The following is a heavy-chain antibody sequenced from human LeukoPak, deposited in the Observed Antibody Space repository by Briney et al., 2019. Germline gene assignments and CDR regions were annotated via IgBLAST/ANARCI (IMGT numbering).Heavy chain of an antibody. CDR1: GGFISSYY. Sequence: SETLPLTCTVSGGFISSYYWSWIRQPPGKGLEWIGYIYTSGSTNYNPSLKSRVTISVDTSKNQFSLKLSSVTAADTAVYYCARAYSSSWSEFDYWGQGTLVTVSS. J-gene: IGHJ4*02. CDR3: ARAYSSSWSEFDY. D-gene: IGHD6-13*01. CDR2: IYTSGST. V-gene: IGHV4-4*09.